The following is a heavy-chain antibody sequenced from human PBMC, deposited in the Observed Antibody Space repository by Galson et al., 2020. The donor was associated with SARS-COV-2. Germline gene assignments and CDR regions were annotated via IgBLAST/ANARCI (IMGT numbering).Heavy chain of an antibody. D-gene: IGHD3-22*01. CDR1: GVSISRYY. Sequence: SETLSLTCSVSGVSISRYYWSWIRQPPGKGLEWIGYIYNSESSNYNPSLRSRVTMSVDTSKNQFSLKLSSVTAADTAVYYCARAAITYYHDRSGYRKWDYYYMDVWGKGTTVTVSS. V-gene: IGHV4-59*01. CDR3: ARAAITYYHDRSGYRKWDYYYMDV. CDR2: IYNSESS. J-gene: IGHJ6*03.